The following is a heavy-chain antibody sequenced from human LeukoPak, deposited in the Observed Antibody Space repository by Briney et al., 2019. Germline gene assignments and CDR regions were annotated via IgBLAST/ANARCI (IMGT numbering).Heavy chain of an antibody. D-gene: IGHD6-13*01. V-gene: IGHV3-48*01. J-gene: IGHJ4*02. CDR1: GFTFSSYS. CDR2: ISSSSSTI. CDR3: ASLFGSSWNFDC. Sequence: GGSLRLSCAASGFTFSSYSMNWFRQAPGKGLKWISYISSSSSTIYYADSVKGRFTISRDDAKNSLYLQMNTLRAEDTAVYYCASLFGSSWNFDCWGQGTLVTVSS.